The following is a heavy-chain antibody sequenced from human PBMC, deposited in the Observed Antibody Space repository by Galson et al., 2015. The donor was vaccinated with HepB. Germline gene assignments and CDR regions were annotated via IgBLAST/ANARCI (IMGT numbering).Heavy chain of an antibody. CDR1: GFTFSSYT. Sequence: SLRLSCAASGFTFSSYTMTWVRQAPGKGLEWVSSISGNGGSTYYADSVKGRFTISRDNAKNSLYLQMNSLRDEDTAVYYCARVIHGPRRPYYFDYWGQGTLVTVSS. CDR3: ARVIHGPRRPYYFDY. CDR2: ISGNGGST. J-gene: IGHJ4*02. V-gene: IGHV3-23*01.